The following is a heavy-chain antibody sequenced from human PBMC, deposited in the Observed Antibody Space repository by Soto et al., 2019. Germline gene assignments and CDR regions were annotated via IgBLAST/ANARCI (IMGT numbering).Heavy chain of an antibody. CDR1: GYNFNQYY. CDR2: INLRGGTT. CDR3: ARGPDDSDVPRWDH. D-gene: IGHD4-17*01. V-gene: IGHV1-46*02. J-gene: IGHJ4*02. Sequence: QVQLVQSGPEVRKPGASVRLSCATSGYNFNQYYIHWVRQAPGQGLEWMGIINLRGGTTEYAHKFQGRVTVTGDTSTRTAYMELSSLRSEATAVYFCARGPDDSDVPRWDHWGQGTLITVSS.